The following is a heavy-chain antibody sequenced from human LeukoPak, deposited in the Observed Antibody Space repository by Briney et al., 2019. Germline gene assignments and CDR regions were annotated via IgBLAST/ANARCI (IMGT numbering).Heavy chain of an antibody. V-gene: IGHV3-30*04. D-gene: IGHD3-22*01. CDR1: GFTFSSYA. CDR3: ANRDIVVVVTTWSAAQY. J-gene: IGHJ4*02. CDR2: ISYDGSNK. Sequence: GGSLRLSCAASGFTFSSYAMHWVRQAPGKGLEWVAVISYDGSNKYYADSVKGRFTISRDNSKNMLYLQMNSLRAEDTAVYYCANRDIVVVVTTWSAAQYWGQGTLVTVSS.